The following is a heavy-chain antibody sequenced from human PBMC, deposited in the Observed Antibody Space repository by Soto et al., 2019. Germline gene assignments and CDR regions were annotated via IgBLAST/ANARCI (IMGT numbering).Heavy chain of an antibody. Sequence: ASVKVSCKASGYTFTSYGISWVRQAPGQGLEWMGWISAYNGNTNYAQKLQGRVTMTTDTSTSTAYMELRSLRSDDTAVYYCARVVEYCSSTSCQNSFDYWGQGTLVTVSS. J-gene: IGHJ4*02. D-gene: IGHD2-2*01. CDR1: GYTFTSYG. CDR2: ISAYNGNT. CDR3: ARVVEYCSSTSCQNSFDY. V-gene: IGHV1-18*01.